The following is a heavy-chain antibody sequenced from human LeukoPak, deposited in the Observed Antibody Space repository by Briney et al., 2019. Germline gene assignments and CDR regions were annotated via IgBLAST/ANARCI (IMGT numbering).Heavy chain of an antibody. CDR1: GYTFTSYD. Sequence: ASVKVSCKASGYTFTSYDINWVRQATGQGLEWMGWMNPNSGNTGYAQKFQGRVTMTRNTSTSTAYMELSSLRSEDTAVYYCARGRKGSTIFGVVITELYYYYMDVWGKGTAVTVSS. V-gene: IGHV1-8*01. J-gene: IGHJ6*03. CDR3: ARGRKGSTIFGVVITELYYYYMDV. CDR2: MNPNSGNT. D-gene: IGHD3-3*01.